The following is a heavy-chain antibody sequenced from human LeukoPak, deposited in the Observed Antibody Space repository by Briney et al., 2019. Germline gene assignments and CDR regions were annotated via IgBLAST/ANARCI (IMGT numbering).Heavy chain of an antibody. CDR2: IWYDGSNK. V-gene: IGHV3-33*06. D-gene: IGHD6-6*01. J-gene: IGHJ4*02. Sequence: GRSLRLSCAASGFTFSSYGMRWVRQAPGKGLEWVAVIWYDGSNKYYADSVKGRFTISRDNSKNTLYLQMNSLRAEDTAVYYCAKDLLQYSSSSLGYWGQGTLVTVSS. CDR3: AKDLLQYSSSSLGY. CDR1: GFTFSSYG.